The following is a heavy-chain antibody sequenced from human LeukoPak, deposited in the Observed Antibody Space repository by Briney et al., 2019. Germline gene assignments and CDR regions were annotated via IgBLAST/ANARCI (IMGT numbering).Heavy chain of an antibody. CDR3: ARHHSSGYYSLYNWFDP. Sequence: GSLRLSCAASGFTFSSYAMSWVRQAPGKGLEWIGSIYYSGSTYYNPSLKSRVTISVDTSKNQFSLKLSSVTAADTAVYYCARHHSSGYYSLYNWFDPWGQGTLVTVSS. V-gene: IGHV4-39*01. CDR2: IYYSGST. J-gene: IGHJ5*02. CDR1: GFTFSSYA. D-gene: IGHD3-22*01.